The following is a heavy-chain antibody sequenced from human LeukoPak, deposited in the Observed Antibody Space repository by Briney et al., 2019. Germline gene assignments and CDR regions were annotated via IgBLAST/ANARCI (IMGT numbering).Heavy chain of an antibody. D-gene: IGHD3-16*02. CDR3: ARVGTRYTPRGRWFDP. J-gene: IGHJ5*02. Sequence: SETLSLTCTVSGGSISSYYWSWIRQPPGKGLEWIGHIYYSGSTNYNPSLKSRVTISVDTSKNQFSLKLSSVTAADTAVYYCARVGTRYTPRGRWFDPWGQGTLVTVSS. CDR1: GGSISSYY. V-gene: IGHV4-59*01. CDR2: IYYSGST.